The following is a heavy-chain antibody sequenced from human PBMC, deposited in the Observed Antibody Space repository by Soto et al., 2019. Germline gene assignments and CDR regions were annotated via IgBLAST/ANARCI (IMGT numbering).Heavy chain of an antibody. Sequence: SETLSLTCTVSGGSISSDDYYWSWIRQPPGKGLEWIGYIYYSGRTNYNPSLESRLTISIDTSKNQFSLRLSYVSAADTAVYYCAGDRSNSPDYFDYWGQGTLVTVS. CDR2: IYYSGRT. D-gene: IGHD2-15*01. V-gene: IGHV4-30-4*01. J-gene: IGHJ4*02. CDR1: GGSISSDDYY. CDR3: AGDRSNSPDYFDY.